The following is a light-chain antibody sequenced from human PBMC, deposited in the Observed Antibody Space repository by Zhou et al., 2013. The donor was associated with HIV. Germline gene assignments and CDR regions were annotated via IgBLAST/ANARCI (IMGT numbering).Light chain of an antibody. Sequence: EIVLTQSPGTLSLSPGERATLSCRASQSVRSSYLAWYQQKPGQPPRLLIYGASRRATGIPDRFIGSGSGTDFTFTVSRLEPEDFAVYYCQQYGNSPLTFGGGTKVEIK. J-gene: IGKJ4*01. CDR3: QQYGNSPLT. CDR2: GAS. CDR1: QSVRSSY. V-gene: IGKV3-20*01.